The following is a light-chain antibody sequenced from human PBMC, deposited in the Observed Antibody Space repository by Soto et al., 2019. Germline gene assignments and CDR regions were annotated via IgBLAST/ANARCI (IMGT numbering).Light chain of an antibody. V-gene: IGKV3-15*01. Sequence: ILMTQSPATLSVSPGGRATLSCRASQSVSNNLAWYQQKPGQAPRLLIYDASTRATGIPARFSGSGSGTEFTLTISGLQSEDFAVSYCQQYNNWPSWKFGQGTKVEIK. CDR3: QQYNNWPSWK. CDR1: QSVSNN. CDR2: DAS. J-gene: IGKJ1*01.